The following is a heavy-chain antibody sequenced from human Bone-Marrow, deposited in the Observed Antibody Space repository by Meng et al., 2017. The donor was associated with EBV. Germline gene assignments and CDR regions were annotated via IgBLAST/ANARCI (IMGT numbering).Heavy chain of an antibody. Sequence: LQQCGEGLLRPAAILSPHCAVYGGCFSGYYWSLIRQPPGKGLQSIGEIQYSGRTNYNPSLKSRVTISVDTSKNQFSLKLSSVTAADTAVYYCARGLNIAVAGVYYFYYWGQGTLVTVSS. CDR1: GGCFSGYY. D-gene: IGHD6-19*01. J-gene: IGHJ4*02. CDR3: ARGLNIAVAGVYYFYY. V-gene: IGHV4-34*01. CDR2: IQYSGRT.